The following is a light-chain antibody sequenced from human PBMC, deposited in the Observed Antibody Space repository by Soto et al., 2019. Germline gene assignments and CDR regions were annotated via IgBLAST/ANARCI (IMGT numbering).Light chain of an antibody. CDR3: QQYGSSPWT. CDR1: QSVSNNY. Sequence: EIVLTQSPGTLSLSPGEGATLSCRASQSVSNNYLAWYQQKPGQAPRLLIYGASNRATGIPDRFSGSGSGTDFTLTINRLEPEDFVIYYCQQYGSSPWTFGQGTKVDIK. CDR2: GAS. V-gene: IGKV3-20*01. J-gene: IGKJ1*01.